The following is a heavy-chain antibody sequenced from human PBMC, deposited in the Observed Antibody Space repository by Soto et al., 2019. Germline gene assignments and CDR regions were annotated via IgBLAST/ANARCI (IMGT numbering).Heavy chain of an antibody. V-gene: IGHV4-31*01. J-gene: IGHJ6*02. CDR2: ISYSGGI. CDR1: GASISDDGYY. Sequence: QVQLQESGPGLVKPSQTVSLTCTVSGASISDDGYYWSWIRQHPGKGLAWIGYISYSGGIYYNPSFKTLTTILFDTSKNQLSPQLTSVTAADTAGYYCAGVMMATVSWSLYYHGTDVWGPGTTVTVSS. D-gene: IGHD2-21*01. CDR3: AGVMMATVSWSLYYHGTDV.